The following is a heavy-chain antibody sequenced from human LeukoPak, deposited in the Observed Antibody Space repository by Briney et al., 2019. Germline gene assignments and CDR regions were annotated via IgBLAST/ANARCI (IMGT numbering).Heavy chain of an antibody. D-gene: IGHD6-13*01. CDR1: GGSISSSSYY. Sequence: PSETLSLTCTVSGGSISSSSYYWGWIRQPPGEGLEWIGSIYYSGSTYYNPSLKSRVTISVDTSKNQFSLKLSSVTAADTAVYYCAKQQLGPFDYWGQGTLVTVSS. J-gene: IGHJ4*02. CDR2: IYYSGST. CDR3: AKQQLGPFDY. V-gene: IGHV4-39*07.